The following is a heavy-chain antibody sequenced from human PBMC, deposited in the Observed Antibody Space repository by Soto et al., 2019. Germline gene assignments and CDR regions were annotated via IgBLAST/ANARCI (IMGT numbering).Heavy chain of an antibody. CDR2: IWYDGSNK. CDR1: GFTFSSYG. D-gene: IGHD1-7*01. J-gene: IGHJ6*02. V-gene: IGHV3-33*01. CDR3: ARDGNWNYVRDYYYGMDV. Sequence: QVQLVESGGGAVQPGRSLRLSCAASGFTFSSYGMHWVRQAPGKGLEWVAVIWYDGSNKYYADSVKGRFTISRDNSKNTLYLQMNSLRAEDTAVYYCARDGNWNYVRDYYYGMDVWGQGTTVTVSS.